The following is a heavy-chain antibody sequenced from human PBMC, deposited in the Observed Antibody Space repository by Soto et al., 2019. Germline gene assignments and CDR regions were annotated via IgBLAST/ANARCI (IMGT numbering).Heavy chain of an antibody. Sequence: GGSLRLSCAASGFTFSSYAMSWVRQAPGKGLEWVSAISGSGGSTYYADSVKGRFTISRDNSKNTLYLQMNSLRVDDTAIYYCARGAFESMFGVVDSVYHGLDVWGQGTTVTVSS. D-gene: IGHD3-3*01. CDR2: ISGSGGST. CDR3: ARGAFESMFGVVDSVYHGLDV. V-gene: IGHV3-23*01. CDR1: GFTFSSYA. J-gene: IGHJ6*02.